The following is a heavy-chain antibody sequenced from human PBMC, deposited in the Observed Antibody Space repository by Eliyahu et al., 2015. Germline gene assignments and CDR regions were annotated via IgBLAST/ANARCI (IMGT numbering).Heavy chain of an antibody. CDR2: INENGDT. CDR3: ARGDYGDYGYYGMDV. D-gene: IGHD4-17*01. CDR1: GGSFSDHY. Sequence: QVQLQQWGAGLLKPSETLSLTCXVYGGSFSDHYWSWIRQPPGKGLEWIGEINENGDTNYNMLFESRVTISVDTSKSQFSLKLSSVTAADTAVYYCARGDYGDYGYYGMDVWGQGTTVTVSS. V-gene: IGHV4-34*01. J-gene: IGHJ6*02.